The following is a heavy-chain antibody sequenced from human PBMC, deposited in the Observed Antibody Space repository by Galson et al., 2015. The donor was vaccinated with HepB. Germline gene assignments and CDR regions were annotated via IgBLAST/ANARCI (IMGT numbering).Heavy chain of an antibody. CDR1: GFTFRTST. Sequence: SLRLSCAASGFTFRTSTMNWVRQAPGKGLEWVSSISSSSSYIYYADSVRGRFTISRDNAKNSLYLQMNSLRAEDTTVYYCARPASPKYSSSWYLYYWGQGTLVTVSS. CDR3: ARPASPKYSSSWYLYY. CDR2: ISSSSSYI. J-gene: IGHJ4*02. V-gene: IGHV3-21*01. D-gene: IGHD6-13*01.